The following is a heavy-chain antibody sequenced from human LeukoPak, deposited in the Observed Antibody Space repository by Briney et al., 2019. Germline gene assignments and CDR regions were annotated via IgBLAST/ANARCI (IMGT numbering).Heavy chain of an antibody. V-gene: IGHV1-18*01. Sequence: GASVKVSCKASGYTFTSYGISWVRLAPGQGLEWMGWISAYNGNTNYAQKLQGRVTMTTDTSTSTAYMELRSLRSDDTAVCYCARDWRKGFYPYFGYWGQGTLVTVSS. D-gene: IGHD3-16*02. CDR3: ARDWRKGFYPYFGY. CDR1: GYTFTSYG. J-gene: IGHJ4*02. CDR2: ISAYNGNT.